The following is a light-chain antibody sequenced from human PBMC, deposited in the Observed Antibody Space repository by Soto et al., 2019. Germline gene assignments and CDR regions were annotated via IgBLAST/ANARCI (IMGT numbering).Light chain of an antibody. CDR1: QGISSY. J-gene: IGKJ5*01. V-gene: IGKV1-9*01. Sequence: DIQLTQSPSFLSASVGDRVTITCRASQGISSYLACYQQKPGKAPKLLFYAASTLQSGAPSRFSGSGAGTEVTLAISSQQPEDVVTYNCPHLDSYSPFGQGTRLEIK. CDR3: PHLDSYSP. CDR2: AAS.